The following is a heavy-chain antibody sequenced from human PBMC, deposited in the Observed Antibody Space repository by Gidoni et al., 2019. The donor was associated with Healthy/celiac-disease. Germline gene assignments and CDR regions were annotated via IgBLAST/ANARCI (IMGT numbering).Heavy chain of an antibody. V-gene: IGHV3-48*01. CDR2: ISSSSSTI. D-gene: IGHD3-3*01. CDR3: ARGSDYDFWSGSSIGLAGQPYFDY. J-gene: IGHJ4*02. Sequence: EVQLVESGGGLVQPGGSLRLSCAASGFTFSSYSMNWVRQAPGKGLEWVSYISSSSSTIYYADSVKGRFTISRDNAKNSLYLQMNSLRAEDTAVYYCARGSDYDFWSGSSIGLAGQPYFDYWGQGTLVTVSS. CDR1: GFTFSSYS.